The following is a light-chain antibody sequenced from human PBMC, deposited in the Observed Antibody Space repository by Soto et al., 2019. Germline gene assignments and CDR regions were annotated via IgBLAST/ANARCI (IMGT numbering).Light chain of an antibody. CDR1: SSDIGGYNY. CDR3: SSYTTTYSVV. V-gene: IGLV2-14*01. CDR2: EVS. J-gene: IGLJ2*01. Sequence: QSALTQPASVSGAPGQSITISCSGSSSDIGGYNYVSWYQQHPGKVPKLIISEVSKRPSGVSNRFSGSKSGNTASLTIYGLQAEDEADYYCSSYTTTYSVVFGGGTKLTVL.